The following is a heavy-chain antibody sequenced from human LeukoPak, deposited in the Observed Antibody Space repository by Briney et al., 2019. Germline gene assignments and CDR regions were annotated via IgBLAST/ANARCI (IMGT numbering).Heavy chain of an antibody. CDR3: TRAYDGSGYYYGTGY. J-gene: IGHJ4*02. Sequence: GGSLRLSCGTSGFTFSSYAMSWVRQAPGKGLEWVSGISGSGASTYYADSVEGRFTISRDNSKNTLYLQMNSLRAEDTAVYYCTRAYDGSGYYYGTGYWGQGTLVTVSS. V-gene: IGHV3-23*01. CDR1: GFTFSSYA. CDR2: ISGSGAST. D-gene: IGHD3-22*01.